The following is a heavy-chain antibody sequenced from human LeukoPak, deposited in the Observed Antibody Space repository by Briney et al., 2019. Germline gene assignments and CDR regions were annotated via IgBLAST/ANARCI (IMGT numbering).Heavy chain of an antibody. Sequence: ASVKVSCKASGYTFTAFAMHWVRQAPGQRLEWMGWINAANGNTKYSQEFQDRVTITRDTSASTAYMELSSLRSEDTAVYYCARAYSSGLIDYWGQGTLVTVSS. CDR1: GYTFTAFA. V-gene: IGHV1-3*03. CDR3: ARAYSSGLIDY. J-gene: IGHJ4*02. D-gene: IGHD6-19*01. CDR2: INAANGNT.